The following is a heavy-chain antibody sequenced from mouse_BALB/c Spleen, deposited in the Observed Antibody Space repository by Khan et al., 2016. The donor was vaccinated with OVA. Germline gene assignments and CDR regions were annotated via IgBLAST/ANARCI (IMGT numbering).Heavy chain of an antibody. CDR3: SRSGYGFGAY. Sequence: QVQLQQPGAELVRPGTSVKVSCKASGYAFTDYLIEWLKQRPGRGLEWIGVINPGSGGTNYNEKFKDKATLTADTSSSTAYMQLSSLTSDDSAVYFCSRSGYGFGAYWGPGTLVTVSA. J-gene: IGHJ3*01. CDR1: GYAFTDYL. CDR2: INPGSGGT. D-gene: IGHD1-2*01. V-gene: IGHV1-54*01.